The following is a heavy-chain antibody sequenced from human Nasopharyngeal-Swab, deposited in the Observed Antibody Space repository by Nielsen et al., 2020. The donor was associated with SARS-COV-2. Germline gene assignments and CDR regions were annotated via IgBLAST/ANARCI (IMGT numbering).Heavy chain of an antibody. D-gene: IGHD3-3*01. Sequence: GESLKISCAASGFTFSNAWMNWVRQAPGKGLEWVCRIKSKTDGGPTDYAAPVKGSFTISRDESTNTLYLQMNSLKTEDTAVYYCTTDFWCGCSDYWGQGTLVTVSS. CDR3: TTDFWCGCSDY. V-gene: IGHV3-15*01. CDR2: IKSKTDGGPT. CDR1: GFTFSNAW. J-gene: IGHJ4*02.